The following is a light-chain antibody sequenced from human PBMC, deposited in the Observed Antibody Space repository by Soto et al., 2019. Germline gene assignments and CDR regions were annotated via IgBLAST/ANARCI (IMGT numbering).Light chain of an antibody. J-gene: IGLJ2*01. CDR1: SSNIGAGHD. Sequence: QSVLTQPPSVSGAPGQRVTISCTGSSSNIGAGHDVHWYQQVPGTAPKLLIYGNSNRPSGVPDRVSGSKSGTSASLAITGLQAEDEADYYCQSYDSSLRDVLFGGGTKLT. CDR2: GNS. CDR3: QSYDSSLRDVL. V-gene: IGLV1-40*01.